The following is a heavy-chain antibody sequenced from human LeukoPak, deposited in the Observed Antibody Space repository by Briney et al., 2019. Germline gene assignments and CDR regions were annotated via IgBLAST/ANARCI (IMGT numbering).Heavy chain of an antibody. CDR1: GGSISSYY. D-gene: IGHD6-13*01. Sequence: SETLSLTCTVSGGSISSYYWSWIRQPPGKGLEWIGYIYYSGSTNYNPSLKSRVTISVDTSKNQFSLKLSSVTAADTAVYYCARGGDTREQLAHWGQGTLVTVSS. J-gene: IGHJ4*02. CDR3: ARGGDTREQLAH. V-gene: IGHV4-59*01. CDR2: IYYSGST.